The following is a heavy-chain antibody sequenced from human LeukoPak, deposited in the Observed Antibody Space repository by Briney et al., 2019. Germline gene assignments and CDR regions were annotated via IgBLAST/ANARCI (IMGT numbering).Heavy chain of an antibody. J-gene: IGHJ6*02. CDR1: GYTFTGYY. Sequence: ASVKVSCKASGYTFTGYYMHWVRQAPGQGLEWMGWINPNSGGTNYAQKFQGRVTMTRDTSISTAYMELSRLRSEDTAVYYCARSTVTTREYYGMDVWGQGTTVTVSS. D-gene: IGHD4-17*01. CDR2: INPNSGGT. CDR3: ARSTVTTREYYGMDV. V-gene: IGHV1-2*02.